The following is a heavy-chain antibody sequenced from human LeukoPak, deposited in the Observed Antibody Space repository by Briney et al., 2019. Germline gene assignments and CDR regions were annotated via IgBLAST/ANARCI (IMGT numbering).Heavy chain of an antibody. CDR3: ARDRPNSGSGSYLYMDV. Sequence: PSETLSLTCAVSGGSISSSNWWSWVRQPPGKGLEWIGEIYHSGTANYNPSLKSRVTISVDKSKNQFSLNLNSVTAADTAVYYCARDRPNSGSGSYLYMDVWGKGTTVTVSS. V-gene: IGHV4-4*02. J-gene: IGHJ6*03. D-gene: IGHD3-10*01. CDR1: GGSISSSNW. CDR2: IYHSGTA.